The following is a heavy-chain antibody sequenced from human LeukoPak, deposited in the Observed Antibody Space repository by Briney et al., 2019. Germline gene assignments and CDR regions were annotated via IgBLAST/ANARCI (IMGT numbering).Heavy chain of an antibody. CDR1: GGSISSYY. V-gene: IGHV4-4*07. J-gene: IGHJ4*02. Sequence: SETLSLTCTVSGGSISSYYWTWIRQPAGKGLEWIGRIYTSGNTSYNPSLKSRVTMSVDTSKNQFSLNLSSVTAADTAVYYCARVDLRAAFFDYWGQGTLVTVSS. CDR2: IYTSGNT. CDR3: ARVDLRAAFFDY. D-gene: IGHD2-15*01.